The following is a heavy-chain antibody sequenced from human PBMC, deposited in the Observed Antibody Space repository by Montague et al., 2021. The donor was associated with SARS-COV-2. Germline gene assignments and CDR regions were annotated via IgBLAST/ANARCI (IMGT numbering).Heavy chain of an antibody. CDR3: ARNYYDSIFGLDAFDI. J-gene: IGHJ3*02. CDR2: FYYSGST. D-gene: IGHD3-22*01. CDR1: GDSITRHY. Sequence: SETLSLTCAVSGDSITRHYWSWIRQAPGTGLEWIGYFYYSGSTTSNPSLKSRVTIPVDTSKNQFSLNLSLVTAADTAVYYCARNYYDSIFGLDAFDIWGQGTMVTVSS. V-gene: IGHV4-59*11.